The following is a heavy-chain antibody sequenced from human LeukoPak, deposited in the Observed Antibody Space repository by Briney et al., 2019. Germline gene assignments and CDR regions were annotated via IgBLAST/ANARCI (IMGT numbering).Heavy chain of an antibody. V-gene: IGHV4-59*08. J-gene: IGHJ3*02. Sequence: SETLSLTCNVSGDSLTSHFWSWIRQTPGKGLEWIGYVFHSGTTNYSPSLKSRVTISLDKSKKQFYLRLASVIAADTALYYCARRMATVTDSFDIWGRGTMVSVSS. CDR3: ARRMATVTDSFDI. CDR2: VFHSGTT. D-gene: IGHD5-24*01. CDR1: GDSLTSHF.